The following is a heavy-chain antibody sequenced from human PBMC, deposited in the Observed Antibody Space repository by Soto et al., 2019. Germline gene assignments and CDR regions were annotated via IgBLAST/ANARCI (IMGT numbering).Heavy chain of an antibody. CDR3: ARVRGYSGYDSFDY. CDR1: GYSISSGYY. CDR2: IYHSGST. V-gene: IGHV4-38-2*01. Sequence: PSETLSLTCAVSGYSISSGYYWGWIRQPPGRGLEWIGSIYHSGSTYYNPSLKSRVTISVDTSKNQFSLKLSSVTAADTAVYYCARVRGYSGYDSFDYWGQGTLVTVSS. D-gene: IGHD5-12*01. J-gene: IGHJ4*02.